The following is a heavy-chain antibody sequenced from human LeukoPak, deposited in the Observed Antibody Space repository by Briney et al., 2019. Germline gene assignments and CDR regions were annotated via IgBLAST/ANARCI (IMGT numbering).Heavy chain of an antibody. CDR3: ASKVSVGGTTIAFDM. D-gene: IGHD1-26*01. CDR2: ISSSSSTI. CDR1: GFIFSSYS. J-gene: IGHJ3*02. Sequence: PGGSLRLSCAASGFIFSSYSMNWVRQAPGKGLEWVSYISSSSSTINNADSVKGRFTISRDNAKNAVYLQMNSLRAEDTAVYYCASKVSVGGTTIAFDMWGQGTMVTVSS. V-gene: IGHV3-48*04.